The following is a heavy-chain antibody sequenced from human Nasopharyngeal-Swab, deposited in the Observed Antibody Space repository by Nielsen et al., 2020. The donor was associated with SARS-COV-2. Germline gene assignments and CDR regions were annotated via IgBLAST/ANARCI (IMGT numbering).Heavy chain of an antibody. CDR3: TRLTYYYDSSSGG. CDR2: INGDGSST. CDR1: GFTFSDYY. Sequence: GGSLRLSCAASGFTFSDYYMSWIRQAPGKGLVWVSHINGDGSSTTYADSVKGRFTISRDNAKNTLYLQMDNLRAEDTAVYYCTRLTYYYDSSSGGWGQGTLVTVSS. J-gene: IGHJ4*02. V-gene: IGHV3-74*01. D-gene: IGHD3-22*01.